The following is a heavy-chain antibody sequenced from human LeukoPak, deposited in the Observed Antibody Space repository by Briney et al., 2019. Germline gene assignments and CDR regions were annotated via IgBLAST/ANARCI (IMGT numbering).Heavy chain of an antibody. V-gene: IGHV1-69*02. CDR1: GGTFSSYT. D-gene: IGHD3-22*01. CDR2: IIPILGIV. Sequence: SVKVSCKASGGTFSSYTLSRVRQAPGQGLEWKGRIIPILGIVNYAQQFQGRVTIIADKSTNTAYMELSSLRSEDTAVYYCARAYDSSGYYDAFDIWGRGTMVTVSS. CDR3: ARAYDSSGYYDAFDI. J-gene: IGHJ3*02.